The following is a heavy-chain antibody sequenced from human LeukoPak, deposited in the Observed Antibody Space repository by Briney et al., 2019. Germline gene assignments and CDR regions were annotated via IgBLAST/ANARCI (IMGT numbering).Heavy chain of an antibody. Sequence: GALRVSCAASGGTFSSYSMNWGRQAPPHAMGWVSYISSISSSIYYSDSVKGPFTISRDNAKNSLYLQLNSLRAEDTAVYYCAKGPLFGVVIIPVWFDYWGQGTLVTVSS. V-gene: IGHV3-48*01. J-gene: IGHJ4*02. D-gene: IGHD3-3*01. CDR1: GGTFSSYS. CDR3: AKGPLFGVVIIPVWFDY. CDR2: ISSISSSI.